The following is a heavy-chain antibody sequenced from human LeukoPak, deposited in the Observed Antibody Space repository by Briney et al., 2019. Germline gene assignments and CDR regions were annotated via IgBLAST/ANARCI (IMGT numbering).Heavy chain of an antibody. Sequence: PGGSLRLSCAASGFTFSSYSMNWVRQAPGKGLEWVSAISGSGGSTYYADSVKGRFTISRDNSKNMLYLQMNSLRAEDTAVYYCAKVYSWYYYYFDYWGQGTLVTASS. CDR1: GFTFSSYS. J-gene: IGHJ4*02. V-gene: IGHV3-23*01. CDR2: ISGSGGST. CDR3: AKVYSWYYYYFDY. D-gene: IGHD6-13*01.